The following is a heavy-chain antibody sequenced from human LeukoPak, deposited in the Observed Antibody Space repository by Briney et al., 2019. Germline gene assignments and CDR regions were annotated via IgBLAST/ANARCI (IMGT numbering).Heavy chain of an antibody. CDR2: IRYDGSNK. V-gene: IGHV3-30*02. D-gene: IGHD1-14*01. CDR3: ARSPEDYYYYYMDV. J-gene: IGHJ6*03. CDR1: GFTFSSYG. Sequence: GGSLRLSFAASGFTFSSYGMHWVRQAPGKGLEWVAFIRYDGSNKYYADSVKGRFTISRDNAKNSLYLHMNNLRAEDTAVYYCARSPEDYYYYYMDVWGKGTTVTVSS.